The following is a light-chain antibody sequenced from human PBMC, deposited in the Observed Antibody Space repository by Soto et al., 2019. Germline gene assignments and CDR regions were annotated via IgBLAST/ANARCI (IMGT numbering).Light chain of an antibody. V-gene: IGKV3D-20*01. CDR3: QQYGSSPIT. J-gene: IGKJ5*01. Sequence: EIVSTQSPATLSLSPGERATLSCGASQRVSSSYLAWYQQKPGLAPRLLIYDASSRATGIPDRFSGSGSGTDFTLTISRLEPEDFAVYYCQQYGSSPITFGQGTRLEIK. CDR2: DAS. CDR1: QRVSSSY.